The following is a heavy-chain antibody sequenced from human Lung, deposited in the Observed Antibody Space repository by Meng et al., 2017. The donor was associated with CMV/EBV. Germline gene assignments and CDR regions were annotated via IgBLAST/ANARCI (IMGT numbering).Heavy chain of an antibody. V-gene: IGHV1-8*01. CDR2: MNPTSGNT. Sequence: ASVXVSXKVSGYTFTNHDIHWVRQATGQGLEWMGWMNPTSGNTGYAQKFQGRVTMTRNTSTGTAYMELTSLRSEDTAVYYCASPDRHATNLKYWGQGTLVTVSS. CDR1: GYTFTNHD. J-gene: IGHJ4*02. D-gene: IGHD5-12*01. CDR3: ASPDRHATNLKY.